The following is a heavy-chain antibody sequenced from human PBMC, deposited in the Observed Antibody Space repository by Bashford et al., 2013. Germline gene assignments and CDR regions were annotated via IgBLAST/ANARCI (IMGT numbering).Heavy chain of an antibody. D-gene: IGHD1-1*01. V-gene: IGHV5-51*01. CDR2: IHPADSDT. CDR3: AIKRRTGYYHGMDV. J-gene: IGHJ6*02. CDR1: GYTFTHYW. Sequence: GESLKISCKASGYTFTHYWIAWVRQMPGKGLEWMGIIHPADSDTKYSPSFQGQVTISVDQSISTAYLQWPSLKASDTAMYFCAIKRRTGYYHGMDVWGQGTTVTVSS.